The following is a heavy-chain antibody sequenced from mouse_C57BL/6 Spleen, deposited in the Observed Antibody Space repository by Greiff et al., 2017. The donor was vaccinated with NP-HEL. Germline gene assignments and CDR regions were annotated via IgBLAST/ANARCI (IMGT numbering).Heavy chain of an antibody. V-gene: IGHV15-2*01. D-gene: IGHD1-1*01. Sequence: QVQLKQSGSELRSPGSSVKLSCKDFDSEVFPIAYMSWVRQKPGHGFEWIGGILPSIGRTIYGEKFEDKATLDADTLSNTAYLELNSLTSEDSAIYYCARRVTTVVAKDYWYFDVWGTGTTVTVSS. CDR1: DSEVFPIAY. CDR2: ILPSIGRT. CDR3: ARRVTTVVAKDYWYFDV. J-gene: IGHJ1*03.